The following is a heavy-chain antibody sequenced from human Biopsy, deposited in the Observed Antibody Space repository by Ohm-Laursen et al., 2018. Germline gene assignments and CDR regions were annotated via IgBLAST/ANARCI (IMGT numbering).Heavy chain of an antibody. V-gene: IGHV4-39*01. Sequence: PGTLSLTGTVSGGSISNNNYYWGWIRQPPGKGLEWIGSIFYRGSTHYKPSLKSRVNISVDTSKNQFSLKLNSVTAADTAVYYCARDYDTSGYYYVSWGQGTLVTVSS. CDR1: GGSISNNNYY. J-gene: IGHJ5*02. CDR2: IFYRGST. D-gene: IGHD3-22*01. CDR3: ARDYDTSGYYYVS.